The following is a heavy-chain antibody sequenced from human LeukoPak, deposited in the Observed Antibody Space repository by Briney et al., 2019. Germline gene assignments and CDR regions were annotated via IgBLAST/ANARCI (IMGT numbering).Heavy chain of an antibody. D-gene: IGHD4/OR15-4a*01. CDR2: IYYSGST. V-gene: IGHV4-39*01. CDR3: ARQATMVSFDY. CDR1: GGSISSSSYY. Sequence: SETLSLTCTVSGGSISSSSYYWGWIRQPPGKGLEWIGSIYYSGSTYYNPSLKSRVTISVDTSKNQFSLKLSSVTAADTAVNYCARQATMVSFDYWGQGTLVTVSS. J-gene: IGHJ4*02.